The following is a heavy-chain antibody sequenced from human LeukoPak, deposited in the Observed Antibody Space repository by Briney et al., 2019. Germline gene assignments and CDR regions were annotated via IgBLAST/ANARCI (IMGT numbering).Heavy chain of an antibody. Sequence: GGSLRLSCAASGFTFSNAWMSWVRQAPGKGLEWVGRIKSKTDGGTTDYAAPVKGRFTISRDDSKNTLYLQMNSLKTEDTAVYYCTTEGLGDNGSGSYYNRDYFDYWGQGTLVTVSS. CDR1: GFTFSNAW. J-gene: IGHJ4*02. CDR3: TTEGLGDNGSGSYYNRDYFDY. CDR2: IKSKTDGGTT. D-gene: IGHD3-10*01. V-gene: IGHV3-15*01.